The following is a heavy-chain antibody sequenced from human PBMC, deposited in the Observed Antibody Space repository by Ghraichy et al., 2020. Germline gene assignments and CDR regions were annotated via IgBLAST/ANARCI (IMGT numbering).Heavy chain of an antibody. CDR2: IKSDGSST. J-gene: IGHJ4*02. V-gene: IGHV3-74*01. CDR3: AREYCSGGRCYFGTGGSHFDY. CDR1: GFTFSFYW. Sequence: GGSLRLSCAASGFTFSFYWMHWVRQAPGKGLVWVSRIKSDGSSTSYADSVKGRFTISRDNAKNTLYLQMNSLRAEDTAVYYCAREYCSGGRCYFGTGGSHFDYWGQGTLVTVSP. D-gene: IGHD2-15*01.